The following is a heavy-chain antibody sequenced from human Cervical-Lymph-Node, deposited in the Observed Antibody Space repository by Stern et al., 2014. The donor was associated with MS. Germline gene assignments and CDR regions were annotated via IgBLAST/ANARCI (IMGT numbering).Heavy chain of an antibody. D-gene: IGHD3-22*01. Sequence: VQLVESGGDLVQPGGSLRLSCAASGFTFNKYAMHWVRQAPGKGLEWVSTISGSGGGVYYSDPVPGRFTISTDNSENTLYLQMHSMRAEDTAIYYCAKQYFDSSGYSYYYGMDVWGQGTTVTVSS. CDR2: ISGSGGGV. CDR1: GFTFNKYA. V-gene: IGHV3-23*04. J-gene: IGHJ6*02. CDR3: AKQYFDSSGYSYYYGMDV.